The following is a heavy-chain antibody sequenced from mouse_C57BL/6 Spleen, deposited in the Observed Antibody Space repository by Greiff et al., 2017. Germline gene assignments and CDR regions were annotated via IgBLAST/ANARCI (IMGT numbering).Heavy chain of an antibody. D-gene: IGHD1-1*02. CDR3: ASNNSGGRGWFAY. CDR2: ISSGSSTI. CDR1: GFTFSDYG. V-gene: IGHV5-17*01. J-gene: IGHJ3*01. Sequence: DVMLVESGGGLVKPGGSLKLSCAASGFTFSDYGMHWVRQAPEKGLEWVAYISSGSSTIYYADTVKGRFTISIDNAKNTLFLQMTSLRSEDTAMYYCASNNSGGRGWFAYWGQGTLVTVSA.